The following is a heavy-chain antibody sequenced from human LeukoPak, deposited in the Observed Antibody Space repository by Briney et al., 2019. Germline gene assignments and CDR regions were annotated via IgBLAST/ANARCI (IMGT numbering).Heavy chain of an antibody. V-gene: IGHV1-18*01. CDR2: ISEYNGNT. Sequence: EASVKVSCKASGYTFTSYGITWVRQAPGQGLEWMGWISEYNGNTNFAQKLQGRVTMTTDTSTSTAYMELRSLRSDDTAVYYCARVVLNSSGWYLASGYFDYWGQGTLVTVSS. CDR3: ARVVLNSSGWYLASGYFDY. CDR1: GYTFTSYG. D-gene: IGHD6-19*01. J-gene: IGHJ4*02.